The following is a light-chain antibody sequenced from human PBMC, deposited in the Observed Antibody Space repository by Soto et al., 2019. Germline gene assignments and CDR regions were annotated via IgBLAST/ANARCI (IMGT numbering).Light chain of an antibody. CDR2: ATS. V-gene: IGKV1-39*01. CDR3: QESYSTPAVS. Sequence: DIQMTQFPSSLSASLGDRVTITCRASQNIDNYLNWYQHKPGKAPKLLIYATSTLQSGVPARFSGSGSGTEFTLTISSLQAEDFATYFCQESYSTPAVSFGGGTKVEI. J-gene: IGKJ4*01. CDR1: QNIDNY.